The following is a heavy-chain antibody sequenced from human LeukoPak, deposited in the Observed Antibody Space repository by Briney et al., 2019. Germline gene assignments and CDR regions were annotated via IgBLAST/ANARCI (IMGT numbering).Heavy chain of an antibody. J-gene: IGHJ4*02. D-gene: IGHD3-22*01. V-gene: IGHV1-46*01. CDR3: ARDPPYDTSGYYFDY. CDR1: GYPFTSYY. Sequence: ASVKVSCKASGYPFTSYYMHWVRQAPGQGLEWMGIINPRGGSISYAQKFQGRVTMTRGTSTSTVYMELSSLRSEDTAVYYCARDPPYDTSGYYFDYWGQGTLVTVSS. CDR2: INPRGGSI.